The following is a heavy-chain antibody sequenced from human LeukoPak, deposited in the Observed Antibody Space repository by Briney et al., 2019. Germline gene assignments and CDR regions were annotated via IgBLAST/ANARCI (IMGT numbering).Heavy chain of an antibody. CDR2: IKHGGGT. Sequence: KSSETLSLTCGVYGASFSAYFWNWVRQSPGKGLEWIGEIKHGGGTNYNPSLKSRVTISVDTSKNQFSLKLSSVTAADTAVYYCARIAKGNWYYYDSSGYYKFDYWGQGTLVTVSS. CDR1: GASFSAYF. J-gene: IGHJ4*02. V-gene: IGHV4-34*01. D-gene: IGHD3-22*01. CDR3: ARIAKGNWYYYDSSGYYKFDY.